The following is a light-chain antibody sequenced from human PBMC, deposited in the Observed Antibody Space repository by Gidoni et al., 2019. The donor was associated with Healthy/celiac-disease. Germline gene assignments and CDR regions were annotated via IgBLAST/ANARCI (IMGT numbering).Light chain of an antibody. J-gene: IGKJ4*01. Sequence: ERVLTQSPATLSLSPGERATLSCRASQSVRSYLAWYQQKPGQAPRLLIYDASNRATGIPARFSGSGSGTDFTLTISSLEPADFAVYYCQQRSNWPPLTFGGGTKVEIK. CDR2: DAS. CDR3: QQRSNWPPLT. V-gene: IGKV3-11*01. CDR1: QSVRSY.